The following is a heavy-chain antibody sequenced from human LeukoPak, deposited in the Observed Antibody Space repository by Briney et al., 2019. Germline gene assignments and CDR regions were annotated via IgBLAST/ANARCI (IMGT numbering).Heavy chain of an antibody. CDR1: GGSFSGYY. CDR2: INHSGST. Sequence: SETLSLTCAVYGGSFSGYYWSWIRQPPGKGLEWIGEINHSGSTNYNPSLKSRVTISVDTSKNQFSLKLSSVTATDTAVYYCAGVVAATLYYWGQGTLVTVSS. CDR3: AGVVAATLYY. V-gene: IGHV4-34*01. D-gene: IGHD2-15*01. J-gene: IGHJ4*02.